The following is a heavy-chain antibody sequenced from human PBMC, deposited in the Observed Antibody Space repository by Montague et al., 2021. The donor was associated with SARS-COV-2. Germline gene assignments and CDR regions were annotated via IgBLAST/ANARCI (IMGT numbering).Heavy chain of an antibody. CDR2: ISSSSSYI. CDR3: ARDYDSSGYLPSYFDY. J-gene: IGHJ4*02. CDR1: GFTFSSYS. D-gene: IGHD3-22*01. Sequence: SLRLSCAASGFTFSSYSMNWVRQAPGKGLEWVSSISSSSSYIYYADSVKGRFTISGDNAKNSLYLQMNSLRAEDTAVYYCARDYDSSGYLPSYFDYWGQGTLVTVSS. V-gene: IGHV3-21*01.